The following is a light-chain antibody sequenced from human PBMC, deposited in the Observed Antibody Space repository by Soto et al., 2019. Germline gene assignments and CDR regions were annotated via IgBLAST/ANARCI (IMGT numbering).Light chain of an antibody. J-gene: IGKJ1*01. Sequence: EIVMTQSPATLSVSPGERATLSCRASQSVSSNLAWYQQKPGQPPRLLIYRASTRATGIPARFSGSGSGTAFTLTISSLQSEDFAVYYCQHYNNWPPWTFGQGTKVEIK. CDR1: QSVSSN. CDR2: RAS. CDR3: QHYNNWPPWT. V-gene: IGKV3-15*01.